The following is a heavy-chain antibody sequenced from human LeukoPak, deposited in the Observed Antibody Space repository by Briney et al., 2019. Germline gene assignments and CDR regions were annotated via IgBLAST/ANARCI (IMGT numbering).Heavy chain of an antibody. Sequence: SETLSLTCAVTGDSISSDYRWGWIRQPPGKGLEWIGSIYRSGNTNYNPSLKSRVTMSVDTSKNQFTLKLSSVTVADTAVYYCARHITGPSGYPFDDWGQGTLVTVSS. D-gene: IGHD3-22*01. CDR2: IYRSGNT. V-gene: IGHV4-38-2*01. J-gene: IGHJ4*02. CDR3: ARHITGPSGYPFDD. CDR1: GDSISSDYR.